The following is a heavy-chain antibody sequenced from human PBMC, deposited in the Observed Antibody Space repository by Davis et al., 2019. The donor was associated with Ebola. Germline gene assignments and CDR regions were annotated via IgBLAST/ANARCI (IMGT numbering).Heavy chain of an antibody. V-gene: IGHV1-69*13. D-gene: IGHD3-3*01. CDR1: GGTFSSYV. J-gene: IGHJ6*04. CDR2: IIPIFGTA. Sequence: AASVKVSCKASGGTFSSYVISWVRQAPGQGLEWMGGIIPIFGTANYAQKFQGRVTITADESTSTAYMELSSLRSEDTAVYYCARSGLSFGVVKYHYGMDVWGKGTTVTVSS. CDR3: ARSGLSFGVVKYHYGMDV.